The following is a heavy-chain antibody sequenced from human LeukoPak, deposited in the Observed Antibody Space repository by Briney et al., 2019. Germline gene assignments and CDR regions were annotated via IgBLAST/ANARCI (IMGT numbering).Heavy chain of an antibody. Sequence: GGSLRLSCAASGFTFSSYGMHWVRQAPGKGLEWVAVISYDGSNKYYADSVKGRFTISRDNSKNTLYLQMNSLRAEDTAVYYCAKTAPWYDILTGYYCFWGQGTLVTVSS. CDR2: ISYDGSNK. CDR1: GFTFSSYG. D-gene: IGHD3-9*01. J-gene: IGHJ4*02. V-gene: IGHV3-30*18. CDR3: AKTAPWYDILTGYYCF.